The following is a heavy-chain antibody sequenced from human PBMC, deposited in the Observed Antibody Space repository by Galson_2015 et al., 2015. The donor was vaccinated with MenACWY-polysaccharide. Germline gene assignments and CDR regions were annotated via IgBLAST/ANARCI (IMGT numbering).Heavy chain of an antibody. CDR1: GFTFSNFD. J-gene: IGHJ6*02. Sequence: SLRLSCAASGFTFSNFDFSDYAMHWVRPAPGKGLEWVAVISYDGSNKYYADSVKGRFTIARDNSRNTVYLQLHSLRAEDTAVYYCAKDRPLRGLTKFYYGMDVWGQGTTDTVSS. CDR3: AKDRPLRGLTKFYYGMDV. CDR2: ISYDGSNK. D-gene: IGHD3-10*01. V-gene: IGHV3-30*18.